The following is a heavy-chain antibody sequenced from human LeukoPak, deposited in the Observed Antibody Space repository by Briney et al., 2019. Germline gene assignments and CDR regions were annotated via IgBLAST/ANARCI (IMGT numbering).Heavy chain of an antibody. D-gene: IGHD1-26*01. CDR3: AKVSSGSYYFDY. Sequence: PGGSLRLSCAASGFTFSSYAMRWVRRAPGKGLEWVSAISGSGGSTYYADSVKGRFTISRDNSKNTLYLQMNSLRAEDTAVYYCAKVSSGSYYFDYWGQGTLVTVSS. V-gene: IGHV3-23*01. CDR2: ISGSGGST. CDR1: GFTFSSYA. J-gene: IGHJ4*02.